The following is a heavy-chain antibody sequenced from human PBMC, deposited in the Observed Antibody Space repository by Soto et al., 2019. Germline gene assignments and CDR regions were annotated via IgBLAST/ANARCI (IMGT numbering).Heavy chain of an antibody. CDR2: ISGSGGST. CDR1: GFTFSSYA. CDR3: AKETYYYDSSGYYVFFDY. J-gene: IGHJ4*02. V-gene: IGHV3-23*01. D-gene: IGHD3-22*01. Sequence: EVQLLESGGGLVQPGGSLRLSCAASGFTFSSYAMSWVRQAPGKGLEWVSAISGSGGSTYYADSVKGRFTISRDNSKNTLYLQMNSLRAEDTAVYYCAKETYYYDSSGYYVFFDYWGQGTLVTVSS.